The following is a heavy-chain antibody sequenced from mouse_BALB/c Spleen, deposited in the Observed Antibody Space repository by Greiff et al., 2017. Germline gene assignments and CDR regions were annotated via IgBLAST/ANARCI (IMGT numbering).Heavy chain of an antibody. V-gene: IGHV2-2*02. CDR3: ARKGLGLDY. D-gene: IGHD4-1*01. Sequence: VKLVESGPGLVQPSQSLSITCTVSGFSLTSYGVHWVRQSPGKGLEWLGVIWRGGSTDYNAAFISRLSISKDKSKSQVFFKMNSLQANDTAKYYCARKGLGLDYWGQGTTLTVSS. CDR1: GFSLTSYG. CDR2: IWRGGST. J-gene: IGHJ2*01.